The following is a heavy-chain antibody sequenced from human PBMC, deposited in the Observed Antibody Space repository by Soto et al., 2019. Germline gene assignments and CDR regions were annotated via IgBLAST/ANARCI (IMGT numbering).Heavy chain of an antibody. D-gene: IGHD6-13*01. CDR2: IGTAGDT. V-gene: IGHV3-13*01. CDR3: ARAIAAAGTNLYYYYMDV. CDR1: GFTFSSYD. Sequence: PGGSLRLSCAASGFTFSSYDMHWVRQATGKGLEWVSAIGTAGDTYYPGSVKGRFTISRENAKNSLYLQMNSLRAGDTAVYYCARAIAAAGTNLYYYYMDVWGKGTTVTVSS. J-gene: IGHJ6*03.